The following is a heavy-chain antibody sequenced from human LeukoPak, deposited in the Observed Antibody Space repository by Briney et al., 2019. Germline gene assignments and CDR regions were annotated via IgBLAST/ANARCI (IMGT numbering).Heavy chain of an antibody. CDR3: AKHIAAAGLGN. Sequence: ASVKVSCKASGGTFSSYAISWVRQAPGQGLEWMGGIIPIFGTANYAQKFQGRVTITADESTSTAYMELSSLRSEDTAVYYCAKHIAAAGLGNWGQGTLVTVSS. J-gene: IGHJ4*02. CDR2: IIPIFGTA. CDR1: GGTFSSYA. V-gene: IGHV1-69*13. D-gene: IGHD6-13*01.